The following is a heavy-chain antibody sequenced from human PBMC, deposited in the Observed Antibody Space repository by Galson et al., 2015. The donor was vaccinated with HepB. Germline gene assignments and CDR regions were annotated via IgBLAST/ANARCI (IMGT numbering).Heavy chain of an antibody. CDR1: GYTFTSYA. CDR3: ARLSGGSGSYYKRSFDY. CDR2: INAGNGNT. Sequence: SVKVSCKASGYTFTSYAMHWVRQAPGQRLGWMGWINAGNGNTKYSQKFQGRVTITRDTSTSTAYMELRSLRSGDTAVYYCARLSGGSGSYYKRSFDYWGQGTLVTVSS. J-gene: IGHJ4*02. V-gene: IGHV1-3*01. D-gene: IGHD3-10*01.